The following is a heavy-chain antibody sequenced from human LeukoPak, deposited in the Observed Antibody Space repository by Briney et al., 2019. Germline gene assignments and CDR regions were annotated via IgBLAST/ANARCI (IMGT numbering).Heavy chain of an antibody. Sequence: PSETLSLTCTVSGGSISSGGYYWSWIRQHPGKGLEWIGYIYYSGSTCYNPSLKSRVTISVDTSKNQFSLKLSSVTAADTAVYYCARVEYLDYYDSSGYKGAFDIWGQGTMVTVSS. CDR1: GGSISSGGYY. CDR3: ARVEYLDYYDSSGYKGAFDI. CDR2: IYYSGST. D-gene: IGHD3-22*01. J-gene: IGHJ3*02. V-gene: IGHV4-31*03.